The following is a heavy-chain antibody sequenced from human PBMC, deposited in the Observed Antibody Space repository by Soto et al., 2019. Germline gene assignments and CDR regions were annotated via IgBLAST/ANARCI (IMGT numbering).Heavy chain of an antibody. CDR2: IAYDGSNK. D-gene: IGHD5-18*01. Sequence: QVHLVESGGAVVQPGKSLRLSCAASGFTFSSYGMYWVRQAPGKGLEWVAAIAYDGSNKYHADSVKGRFTISRDNSKNTLYLQMNSLRVEDTAVYYCAKDIVRYTYGACDYWGQGALVTVSS. J-gene: IGHJ4*02. CDR3: AKDIVRYTYGACDY. V-gene: IGHV3-30*18. CDR1: GFTFSSYG.